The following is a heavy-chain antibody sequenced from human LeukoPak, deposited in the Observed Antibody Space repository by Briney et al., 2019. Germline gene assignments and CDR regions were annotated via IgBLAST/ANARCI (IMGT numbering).Heavy chain of an antibody. J-gene: IGHJ4*02. CDR3: ARVGSVAHYYFDY. CDR2: IYSGGST. V-gene: IGHV3-53*01. CDR1: GFTVSSNY. Sequence: GGSLRLSCAASGFTVSSNYMSWVRQAPGKGLEWVSVIYSGGSTYYADSVKGRFTISRDNSKNTLYLQMNSLRAEDTAVYHCARVGSVAHYYFDYWGQGTLVTVSS. D-gene: IGHD6-19*01.